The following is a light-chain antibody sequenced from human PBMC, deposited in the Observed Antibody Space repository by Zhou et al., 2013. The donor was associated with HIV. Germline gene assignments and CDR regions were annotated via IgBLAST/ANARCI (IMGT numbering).Light chain of an antibody. CDR1: QSVDTY. CDR3: QQYGTSSLP. CDR2: GAS. J-gene: IGKJ4*01. Sequence: EVLMTQSPVTLSVSPGARATLSCRASQSVDTYLAWYQQRPGQPPRLLIYGASSRATGIPDRFSGSGSGTDFTLTISRLEPEDFAVYYCQQYGTSSLPFGGGTKVEIK. V-gene: IGKV3-20*01.